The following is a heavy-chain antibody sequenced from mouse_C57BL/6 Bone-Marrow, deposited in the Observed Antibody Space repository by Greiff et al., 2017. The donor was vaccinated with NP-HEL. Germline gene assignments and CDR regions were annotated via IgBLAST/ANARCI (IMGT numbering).Heavy chain of an antibody. V-gene: IGHV1-5*01. CDR3: TRWGPYGSSRGWYFDV. Sequence: VQLQQSGTVLARPGASVKMSCKTSGYTFTSYWMHWVKQRPGQGLEWIGAIYPGNSDTSYNQKFKGKAKLTAVTSASTAYMELSSLTNADSAVYYCTRWGPYGSSRGWYFDVWGTGTTVTVSS. J-gene: IGHJ1*03. D-gene: IGHD1-1*01. CDR1: GYTFTSYW. CDR2: IYPGNSDT.